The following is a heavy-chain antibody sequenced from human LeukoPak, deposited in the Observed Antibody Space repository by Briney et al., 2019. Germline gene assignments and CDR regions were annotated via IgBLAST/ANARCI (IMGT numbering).Heavy chain of an antibody. CDR3: ARDRAGGAAAGTGDAFDI. D-gene: IGHD6-13*01. Sequence: GASVKVSCKASGYTFTSYGISWVRQAPGQGLEWMGWISAYNGNTNYAQKLQGRVTMTADTSTSTAYMELRSLRSDDTAVYYCARDRAGGAAAGTGDAFDIWGQGTMVTVSS. CDR2: ISAYNGNT. V-gene: IGHV1-18*01. CDR1: GYTFTSYG. J-gene: IGHJ3*02.